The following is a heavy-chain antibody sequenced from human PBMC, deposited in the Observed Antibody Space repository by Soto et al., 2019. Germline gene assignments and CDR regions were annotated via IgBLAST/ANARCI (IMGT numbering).Heavy chain of an antibody. V-gene: IGHV3-66*01. Sequence: EVQLVESGGGLVQPGGSLRLSCAASGFSVSSKYMSWVRQAPGKGLEWVSLINRGGSISYADSVKGRFTISRDNVKNLMYLQMDSLIAEDTAVYKCVRGGSHSFDYCGQGTLVTVSS. CDR3: VRGGSHSFDY. CDR2: INRGGSI. D-gene: IGHD1-26*01. CDR1: GFSVSSKY. J-gene: IGHJ4*02.